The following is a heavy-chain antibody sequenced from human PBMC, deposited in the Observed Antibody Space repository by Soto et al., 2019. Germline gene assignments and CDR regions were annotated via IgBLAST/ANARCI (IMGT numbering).Heavy chain of an antibody. J-gene: IGHJ4*01. D-gene: IGHD3-22*01. CDR2: IRSKTNGWTT. Sequence: GGSLRLSCAASGFPFSGSSMHWVRPASGKGLEWVGRIRSKTNGWTTDYAAPVKGRFAISRDDSKNTGYLEMNSLKTEDTAVYYCTTDSYITMIVVRFHYWGHGTLVTVSS. V-gene: IGHV3-73*01. CDR3: TTDSYITMIVVRFHY. CDR1: GFPFSGSS.